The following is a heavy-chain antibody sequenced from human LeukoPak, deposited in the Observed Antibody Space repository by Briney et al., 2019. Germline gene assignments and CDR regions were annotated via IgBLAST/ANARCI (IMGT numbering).Heavy chain of an antibody. D-gene: IGHD3-10*01. J-gene: IGHJ6*03. V-gene: IGHV4-59*01. CDR1: GGSISDYY. CDR3: ARGPRVTMVRANGVISLSRADYYMDV. Sequence: SETLSLTCTVSGGSISDYYWTWIRQPPGKGLEWIGHIYYSGNTIYNPSLKSRVTISVDTSKNQFSLKLSSVTAADTAVYYCARGPRVTMVRANGVISLSRADYYMDVWGKGTTVTISS. CDR2: IYYSGNT.